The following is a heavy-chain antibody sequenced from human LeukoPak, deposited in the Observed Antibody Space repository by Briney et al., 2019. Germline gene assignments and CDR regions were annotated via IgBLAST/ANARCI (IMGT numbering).Heavy chain of an antibody. Sequence: PSETLSLTCTVSGGSTSSYYWSWIRQPPGKGLEWIGYIYYSGSTNYNPSLKSRVTISVDTSKNQFSLKLSSVTAADTAVYYCAVNLGEIDYWGQGTLVTVSS. CDR3: AVNLGEIDY. CDR1: GGSTSSYY. D-gene: IGHD3-16*01. V-gene: IGHV4-59*08. CDR2: IYYSGST. J-gene: IGHJ4*02.